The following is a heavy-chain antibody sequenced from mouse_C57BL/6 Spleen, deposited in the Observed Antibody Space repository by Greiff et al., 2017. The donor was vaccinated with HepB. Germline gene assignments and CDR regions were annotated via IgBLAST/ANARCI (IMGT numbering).Heavy chain of an antibody. Sequence: EVQLQQSGGGLVKPGGSLKLSCAASGFTFSDYGMHWVRQAPEKGLEWVAYISSGSSTIYYADTVKGRFTISRDNAKNTLFLQMTSLRSEDTAMYYCAGGSGYFDVWGTGTTVTVSS. D-gene: IGHD1-1*01. V-gene: IGHV5-17*01. CDR2: ISSGSSTI. CDR1: GFTFSDYG. CDR3: AGGSGYFDV. J-gene: IGHJ1*03.